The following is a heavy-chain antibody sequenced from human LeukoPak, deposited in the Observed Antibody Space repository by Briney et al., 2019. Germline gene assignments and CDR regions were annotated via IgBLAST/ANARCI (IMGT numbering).Heavy chain of an antibody. CDR2: INHSGST. Sequence: GSLRLSCAASGFTFSNYAMSWVRQAPGKGLEWIGEINHSGSTNYNPSLKSRVTISVDTSKNQFSLKLSSVTAADTAVYYCARLLVGRSYYYYYYMDVWGKGTTVTVSS. D-gene: IGHD1-26*01. J-gene: IGHJ6*03. CDR3: ARLLVGRSYYYYYYMDV. V-gene: IGHV4-34*01. CDR1: GFTFSNYA.